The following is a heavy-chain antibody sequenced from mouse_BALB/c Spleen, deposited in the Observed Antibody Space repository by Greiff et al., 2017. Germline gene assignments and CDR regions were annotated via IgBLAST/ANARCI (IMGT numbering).Heavy chain of an antibody. V-gene: IGHV5-9-3*01. CDR2: ISSGGSYT. CDR1: GFTFSSYA. CDR3: ARGGGAMDY. Sequence: EVQGVESGGGLVKPGGSLKLSCAASGFTFSSYAMSWVRQTPEKRLEWVATISSGGSYTYYPDSVKGRFTISRDNAKNTLYLQMSSLRSEDTAMYYCARGGGAMDYWGQGTSVTVSS. J-gene: IGHJ4*01.